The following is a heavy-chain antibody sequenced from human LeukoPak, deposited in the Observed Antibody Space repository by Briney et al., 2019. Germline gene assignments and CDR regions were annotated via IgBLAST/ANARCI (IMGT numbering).Heavy chain of an antibody. CDR2: IKQDGSEK. Sequence: GGSLRLSCAASGFTFSSYWMSWVRQAPGKGLEWVANIKQDGSEKDCVDSVKGRFTISRDNAKNSLYLQMNSLRAEDTAVYYCARDEPYYYGSGKFDPWGQGTLVTVSS. J-gene: IGHJ5*02. V-gene: IGHV3-7*01. D-gene: IGHD3-10*01. CDR3: ARDEPYYYGSGKFDP. CDR1: GFTFSSYW.